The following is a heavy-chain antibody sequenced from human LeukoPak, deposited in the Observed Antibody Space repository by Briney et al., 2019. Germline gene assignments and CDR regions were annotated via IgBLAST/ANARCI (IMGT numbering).Heavy chain of an antibody. Sequence: PGGSLRLSCAASEFTFSTYAMSWVRHAPGKGLEWVSAISGGGGSTYHADSVKGRFTISRDNSKNTLYLQMDSLRAEDTAVYYCANSYTSSSRTPFDCWGQGTLVTVSS. D-gene: IGHD6-6*01. J-gene: IGHJ4*02. CDR1: EFTFSTYA. CDR2: ISGGGGST. CDR3: ANSYTSSSRTPFDC. V-gene: IGHV3-23*01.